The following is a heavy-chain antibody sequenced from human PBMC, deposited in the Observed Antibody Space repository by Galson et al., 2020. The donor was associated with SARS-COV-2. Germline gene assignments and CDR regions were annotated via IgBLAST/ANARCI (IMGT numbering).Heavy chain of an antibody. CDR1: GFTFSSYS. V-gene: IGHV3-21*01. J-gene: IGHJ6*03. CDR2: ISSSSSYI. Sequence: NSGGSLRLSCAASGFTFSSYSMNWVRQAPGKGLEWVSSISSSSSYIYYADSVKGRFTISRDNAKNSLYLQMNSLRAEDTAVYYCARDLSGVVYYYYYMDVWGKGTTVTVSS. D-gene: IGHD3-16*02. CDR3: ARDLSGVVYYYYYMDV.